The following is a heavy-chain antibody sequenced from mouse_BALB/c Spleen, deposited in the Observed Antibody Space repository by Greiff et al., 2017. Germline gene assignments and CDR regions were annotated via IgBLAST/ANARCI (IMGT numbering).Heavy chain of an antibody. CDR2: IWGDGST. V-gene: IGHV2-6-7*01. CDR1: GFSLTGYG. D-gene: IGHD1-1*01. Sequence: VQGVESGPGLVAPSQSLSITCTVSGFSLTGYGVNWVRQPPGKGLEWLGMIWGDGSTDYNSALKSRLSISKDNSKSQVFLKMNSLQTDDTARYYCARDDYYGSSYGFAYWGQGTLVTVSA. J-gene: IGHJ3*01. CDR3: ARDDYYGSSYGFAY.